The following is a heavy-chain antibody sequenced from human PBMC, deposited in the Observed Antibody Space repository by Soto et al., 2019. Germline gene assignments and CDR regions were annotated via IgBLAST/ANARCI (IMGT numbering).Heavy chain of an antibody. J-gene: IGHJ3*02. Sequence: SETLSLTCTVSGGSISSGGYYWSWIRQHPGKGLEWIGYIYYSGSTYYNPSLKSRVTISVDTSKNQFSLKLSSVTAADTAVYYCARGYNWNYSDAFDIWGQGTMVTVS. CDR3: ARGYNWNYSDAFDI. CDR1: GGSISSGGYY. V-gene: IGHV4-31*03. D-gene: IGHD1-7*01. CDR2: IYYSGST.